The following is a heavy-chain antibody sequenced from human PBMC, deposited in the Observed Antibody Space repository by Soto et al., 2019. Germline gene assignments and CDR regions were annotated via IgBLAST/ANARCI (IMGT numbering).Heavy chain of an antibody. D-gene: IGHD1-20*01. CDR2: IYYSGST. CDR1: GGSISSGGYY. Sequence: QVQLQESGPGLVKPSQTLSLTCTVSGGSISSGGYYWSWILQHPGKGLEWIGYIYYSGSTYYNPSLKSRVTISVDTSKNQFSLKLSSVTAADTAVYYCARVGYNWNAGYDYGMDVWGQGTAVTVS. CDR3: ARVGYNWNAGYDYGMDV. V-gene: IGHV4-31*03. J-gene: IGHJ6*02.